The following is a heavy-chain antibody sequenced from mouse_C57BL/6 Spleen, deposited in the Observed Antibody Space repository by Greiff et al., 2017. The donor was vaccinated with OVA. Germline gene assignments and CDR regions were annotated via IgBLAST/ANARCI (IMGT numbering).Heavy chain of an antibody. J-gene: IGHJ3*01. CDR2: IDPNSGGT. V-gene: IGHV1-72*01. D-gene: IGHD2-3*01. Sequence: QVQLQQPGAELVKPGASVQLSCKASGYTFTSYWMHWVKQRPGRGLEWIGRIDPNSGGTKYNEKFKSQATLTVDKPSSTAYMQLSSLTSEDSAVDYCAREGNDGYYFFAYWGQGTLVTVSA. CDR3: AREGNDGYYFFAY. CDR1: GYTFTSYW.